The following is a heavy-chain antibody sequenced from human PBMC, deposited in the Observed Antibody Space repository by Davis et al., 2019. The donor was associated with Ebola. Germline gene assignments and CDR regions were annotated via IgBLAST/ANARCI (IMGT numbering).Heavy chain of an antibody. D-gene: IGHD6-19*01. CDR2: INPNDGRT. Sequence: AASVKVSCKASGYTFTSYYMHWVRQAPGQGLEWMGMINPNDGRTIYAQRFQGRVTITTDTSASTVYLDLTSLRSDDTAVFYCARASFGYNSGWYADYWGPGSLVTVSS. V-gene: IGHV1-46*01. CDR3: ARASFGYNSGWYADY. CDR1: GYTFTSYY. J-gene: IGHJ4*02.